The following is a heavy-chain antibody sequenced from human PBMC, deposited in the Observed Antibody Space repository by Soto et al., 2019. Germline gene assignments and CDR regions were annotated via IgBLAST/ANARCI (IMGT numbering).Heavy chain of an antibody. J-gene: IGHJ6*01. Sequence: WGSLRLSCAASVFTFSSYAMRWVRQAPGNGLDPAAVISYDGSNKYYADSVKGRFTISRDNSKNTLYLQMNSLRAEDTAVYYCARDTVLTEYDILTGNLYGMDVWGQGTTVTVSS. V-gene: IGHV3-30-3*01. CDR3: ARDTVLTEYDILTGNLYGMDV. D-gene: IGHD3-9*01. CDR1: VFTFSSYA. CDR2: ISYDGSNK.